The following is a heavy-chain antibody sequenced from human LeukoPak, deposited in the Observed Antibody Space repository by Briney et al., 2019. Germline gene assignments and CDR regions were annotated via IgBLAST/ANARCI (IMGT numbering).Heavy chain of an antibody. V-gene: IGHV3-7*01. CDR2: IVQDGGEK. CDR3: ARHRIHSLDY. Sequence: GGSLRLSCEASGFTFSSYWMTWVRQAPGKGLEWVANIVQDGGEKHYVDSVKRRFTISRDNAKNSLYLQMNSLRDEDTAVYYCARHRIHSLDYWGQGTLVTVSS. CDR1: GFTFSSYW. J-gene: IGHJ4*02.